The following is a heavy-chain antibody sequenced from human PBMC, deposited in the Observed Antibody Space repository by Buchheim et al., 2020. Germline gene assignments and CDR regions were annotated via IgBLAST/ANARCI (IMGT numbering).Heavy chain of an antibody. V-gene: IGHV1-2*02. CDR2: INPNSGGP. J-gene: IGHJ1*01. CDR1: GYTFTGYY. D-gene: IGHD2-15*01. CDR3: AREGIGHSFQH. Sequence: QVQLVQSGAEVKKPGASVKVYCKASGYTFTGYYMHWVRQAPGQGLEWMGWINPNSGGPNYAQKFQGRVPMTRATSISTADLELSRLRSDDTAVYYCAREGIGHSFQHWGQGTL.